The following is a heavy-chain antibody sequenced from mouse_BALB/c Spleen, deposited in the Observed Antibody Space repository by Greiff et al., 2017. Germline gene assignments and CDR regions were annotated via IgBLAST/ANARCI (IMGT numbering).Heavy chain of an antibody. CDR1: GFTFSSYA. D-gene: IGHD2-14*01. V-gene: IGHV5-6-5*01. J-gene: IGHJ2*01. CDR2: ISSGGST. CDR3: ARGGVRPFDY. Sequence: EVKLMESGGGLVKPGGSLKLSCAASGFTFSSYAMSWVRQTPEKRLEWVASISSGGSTYYPDSVKGRFTISRDNARNILYLQMSSLRSEDTAMYYCARGGVRPFDYWGQGTTLTVSS.